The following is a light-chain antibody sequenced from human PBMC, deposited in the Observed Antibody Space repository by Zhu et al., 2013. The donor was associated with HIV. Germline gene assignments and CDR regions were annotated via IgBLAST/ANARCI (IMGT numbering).Light chain of an antibody. V-gene: IGLV8-61*01. CDR3: VLYLGSGISV. Sequence: QTVVTQEPSFSVSPGGTVTLTCGLSSGSVSTSYYPSWYQQTPGQAPRTLIYSTDTRSSGVPYRFSGSILGNKAALTISGAQADDESDYYCVLYLGSGISVFGGGTKLTVL. CDR1: SGSVSTSYY. J-gene: IGLJ3*02. CDR2: STD.